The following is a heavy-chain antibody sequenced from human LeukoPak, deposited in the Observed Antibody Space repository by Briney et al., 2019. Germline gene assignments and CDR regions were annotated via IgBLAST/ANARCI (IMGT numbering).Heavy chain of an antibody. CDR2: IYPGDSDT. Sequence: GESLRISCKGSGYSFSSYWIGWVCQMPGKGLEWMGIIYPGDSDTRYSPSFQGQVTISADKSISTAYLQWSSLKASDTAMYYCARLSVVVVAVGGGWFDPWGQGTLVTVSS. D-gene: IGHD2-15*01. CDR1: GYSFSSYW. V-gene: IGHV5-51*01. CDR3: ARLSVVVVAVGGGWFDP. J-gene: IGHJ5*02.